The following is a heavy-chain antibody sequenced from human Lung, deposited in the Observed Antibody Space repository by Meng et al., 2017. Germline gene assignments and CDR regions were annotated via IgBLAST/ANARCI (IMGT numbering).Heavy chain of an antibody. Sequence: EVPRGGSGGGPVEPGGSLRLSCAASGFTLRRYWMHWVRQAPGKGLVWVSRIRGDGGSIVYADSVKGRFTISRDNAKNTLFLQMNSLRAEDTAVYYCARESGYFEYWGQGILVTVSS. CDR1: GFTLRRYW. CDR2: IRGDGGSI. V-gene: IGHV3-74*03. CDR3: ARESGYFEY. J-gene: IGHJ4*02.